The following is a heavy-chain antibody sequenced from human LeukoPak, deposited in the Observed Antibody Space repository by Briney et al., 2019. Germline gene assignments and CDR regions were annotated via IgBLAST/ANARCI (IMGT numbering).Heavy chain of an antibody. V-gene: IGHV1-69*05. CDR2: IIPIFGTA. J-gene: IGHJ4*02. D-gene: IGHD2-21*02. CDR1: GGTSSSYA. CDR3: ASGGSSYCGGDCYSTFDY. Sequence: SVKVSCKASGGTSSSYAISWVRQAPGQGLEWMGGIIPIFGTANYAQKFQGRVTITTDESTSTAYMELSSLRSEDTAVYYCASGGSSYCGGDCYSTFDYWGQGTLVTVSS.